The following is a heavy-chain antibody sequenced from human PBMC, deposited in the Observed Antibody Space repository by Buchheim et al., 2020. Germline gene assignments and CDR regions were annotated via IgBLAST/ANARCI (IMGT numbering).Heavy chain of an antibody. Sequence: QVQLVESGGGVVQPGRSLRLSCAAPGFTFSSYAMHWVRQAPGKGLEWVAVISYDGRSENYVDSVKGRFTISRDNSENTLYLQMNSLRVEDAAVYYCAREDGELYFDYWGQGTL. D-gene: IGHD1-7*01. V-gene: IGHV3-30*04. J-gene: IGHJ4*02. CDR3: AREDGELYFDY. CDR1: GFTFSSYA. CDR2: ISYDGRSE.